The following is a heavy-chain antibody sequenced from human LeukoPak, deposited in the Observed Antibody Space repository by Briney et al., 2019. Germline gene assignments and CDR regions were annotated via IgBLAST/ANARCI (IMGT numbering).Heavy chain of an antibody. V-gene: IGHV3-15*01. Sequence: PGGSLRLSCAASGFTFSNAWMSWVRQAPGKGLEWVGRIKSKTDGGTTDYAAPVKGRFTISRDDSKNTLYLQMNSLKTEDTAVYYCTTEILPTGTTLTDYWGQGTLVTVSS. J-gene: IGHJ4*02. CDR1: GFTFSNAW. D-gene: IGHD1-1*01. CDR3: TTEILPTGTTLTDY. CDR2: IKSKTDGGTT.